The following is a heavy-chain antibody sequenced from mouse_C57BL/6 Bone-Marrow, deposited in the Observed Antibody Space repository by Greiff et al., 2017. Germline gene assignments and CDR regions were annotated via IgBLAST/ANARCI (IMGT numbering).Heavy chain of an antibody. Sequence: QVQLQQPGAELVKPGASVKLSCKASGYTFTSYWMHWVKQRPGQGLEWIGMIHPNSGSTNYNEKFKSKATLTVDKSSSTAYMQLSSLTSEDSAVYYCARVLTRFLFDYWGQGTTLTVSS. CDR3: ARVLTRFLFDY. V-gene: IGHV1-64*01. CDR2: IHPNSGST. CDR1: GYTFTSYW. J-gene: IGHJ2*01. D-gene: IGHD4-1*01.